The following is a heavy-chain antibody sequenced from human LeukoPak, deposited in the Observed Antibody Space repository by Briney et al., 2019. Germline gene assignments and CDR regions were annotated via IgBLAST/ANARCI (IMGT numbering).Heavy chain of an antibody. D-gene: IGHD6-13*01. Sequence: GGSLRLSCAASGFTFSSYGMHWVRQAPGKGLEWVSSISSSSSYIYYADSVKGRFTISRDNAKNSLYLQMNSLRAEDTAVYYCARLEESSSCTNWGQGTLVTVSS. CDR2: ISSSSSYI. CDR1: GFTFSSYG. J-gene: IGHJ4*02. V-gene: IGHV3-21*01. CDR3: ARLEESSSCTN.